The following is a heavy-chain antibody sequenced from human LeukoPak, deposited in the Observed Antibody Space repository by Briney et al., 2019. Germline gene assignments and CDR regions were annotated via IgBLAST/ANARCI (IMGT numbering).Heavy chain of an antibody. D-gene: IGHD3-10*01. CDR2: IYSDGST. V-gene: IGHV3-53*01. CDR3: ARERIYFGSGGDLIDARLFYYYGLDV. CDR1: GLTVSGNC. J-gene: IGHJ6*02. Sequence: GGSLRLSCVASGLTVSGNCISWVRQAPGKGLEWVSVIYSDGSTYYSDSVKGRFTISRDNSKNTLYLQMNSLRPEDTAVYYCARERIYFGSGGDLIDARLFYYYGLDVWGQGTTVTVSS.